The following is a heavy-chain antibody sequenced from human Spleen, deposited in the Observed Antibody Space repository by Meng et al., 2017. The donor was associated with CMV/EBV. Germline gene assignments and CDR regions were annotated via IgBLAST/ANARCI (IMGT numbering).Heavy chain of an antibody. V-gene: IGHV4-61*01. CDR1: GGSVSSGIYY. D-gene: IGHD3-22*01. CDR3: ARITMIVVANYYFDY. J-gene: IGHJ4*02. CDR2: IYYSGST. Sequence: SETLSLTCSVSGGSVSSGIYYYWSWIRQPPGKGLEWIGYIYYSGSTNYNPSLKSRVTISVDTSKNQFSLKLSSVTAADTAVYYCARITMIVVANYYFDYWGQGTLVTVSS.